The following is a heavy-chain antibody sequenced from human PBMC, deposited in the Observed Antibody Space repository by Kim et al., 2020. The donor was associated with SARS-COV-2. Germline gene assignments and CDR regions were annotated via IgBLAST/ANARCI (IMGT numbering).Heavy chain of an antibody. CDR1: GFTVSNNY. CDR3: ASENLYYDSSSYYSGSFDI. V-gene: IGHV3-66*01. J-gene: IGHJ3*02. D-gene: IGHD3-22*01. Sequence: GGSLRLSCAASGFTVSNNYMSWVRQAPGKGLEWVSVIYSSGSTDYADSAKGRFTGARDNSKNMMHLQMSRLGVEDTAVYYCASENLYYDSSSYYSGSFDIWGQGTTVTVSS. CDR2: IYSSGST.